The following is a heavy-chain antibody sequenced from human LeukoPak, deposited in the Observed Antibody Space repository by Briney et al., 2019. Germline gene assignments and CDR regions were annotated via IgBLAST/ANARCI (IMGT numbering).Heavy chain of an antibody. CDR1: GGSISSSSYY. CDR3: ASLTGDGYKGGY. Sequence: SETLSLTCTVSGGSISSSSYYWGWIRQPPGKGLEWIGEINHSGSTNYNPSLKSRVTISVDTSKNQFSLKLSSVTAADTAVYYCASLTGDGYKGGYWGQGTLVTVSS. CDR2: INHSGST. D-gene: IGHD5-12*01. J-gene: IGHJ4*02. V-gene: IGHV4-39*07.